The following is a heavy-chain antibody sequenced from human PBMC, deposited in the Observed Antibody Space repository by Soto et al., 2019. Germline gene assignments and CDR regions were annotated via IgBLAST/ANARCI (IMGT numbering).Heavy chain of an antibody. J-gene: IGHJ4*02. D-gene: IGHD6-13*01. CDR2: IHYSGTT. Sequence: XETLSLTCTVSGGSMRNYFWTWIRQPPGKGLGWIGYIHYSGTTSFFPSYNPSLRSRVTISEDTSKNQFSLKLLSVTTADTAVYFCAAGEASSRNLAPYYLDFWGQGTLVTVSS. CDR1: GGSMRNYF. CDR3: AAGEASSRNLAPYYLDF. V-gene: IGHV4-59*01.